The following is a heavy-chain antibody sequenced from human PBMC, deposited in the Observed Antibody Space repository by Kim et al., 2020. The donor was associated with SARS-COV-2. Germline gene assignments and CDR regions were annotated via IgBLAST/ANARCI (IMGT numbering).Heavy chain of an antibody. J-gene: IGHJ4*01. CDR1: GGSVNRGGYF. V-gene: IGHV4-61*08. Sequence: SETLSLTCSVSGGSVNRGGYFWSWIRQPPGGGLEWIVNIYYLGTPNYNPSLKSRITMSLDTSKSQFSLNLHPVTAANTAVYYCARGERRGTQDTYRMGAFDYWGHGTLVTVSS. CDR3: ARGERRGTQDTYRMGAFDY. D-gene: IGHD1-26*01. CDR2: IYYLGTP.